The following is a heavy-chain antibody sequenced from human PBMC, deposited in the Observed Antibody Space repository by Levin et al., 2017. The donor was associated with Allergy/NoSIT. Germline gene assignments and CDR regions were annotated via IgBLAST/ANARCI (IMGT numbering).Heavy chain of an antibody. V-gene: IGHV1-18*01. J-gene: IGHJ3*02. CDR3: ARDLGTGWYDNAFEI. Sequence: ASVKVSCKASGYTFRVYGIIWVRQAPGEGLEWLGWISPNNGHTKVSHKVQGRVTMTTDASMTTAYLDIRSLTSDDTAVYYCARDLGTGWYDNAFEIWGQGTLVSVSS. D-gene: IGHD6-19*01. CDR1: GYTFRVYG. CDR2: ISPNNGHT.